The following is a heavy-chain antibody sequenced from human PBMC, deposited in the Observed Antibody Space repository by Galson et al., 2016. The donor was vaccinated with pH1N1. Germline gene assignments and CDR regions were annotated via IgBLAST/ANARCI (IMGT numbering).Heavy chain of an antibody. CDR2: IYTSGST. CDR3: ARLDYTELWFHFDY. Sequence: ETLSLTCTVSGGSISSYYWSWIRQPAGKGLEWFGHIYTSGSTNYNPPLKSRVTMSVDTSMNQFSLKLSSVTAADTAVYYCARLDYTELWFHFDYWGQGTLVTVSS. V-gene: IGHV4-4*07. D-gene: IGHD5-18*01. CDR1: GGSISSYY. J-gene: IGHJ4*02.